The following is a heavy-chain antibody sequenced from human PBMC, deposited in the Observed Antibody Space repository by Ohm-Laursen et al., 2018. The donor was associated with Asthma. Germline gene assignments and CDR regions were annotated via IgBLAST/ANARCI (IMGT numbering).Heavy chain of an antibody. D-gene: IGHD3-3*01. CDR2: MSNDGSGN. J-gene: IGHJ4*02. CDR1: GFTFSSYG. Sequence: SLRPSCAASGFTFSSYGMHWVRQAPGKGLESVAFMSNDGSGNYNADSVKGRFSVSRDDSKNTLYLQMNSLRPDDTVVYYCARDVMEWYLPAFDFWGQGTLVTVSS. V-gene: IGHV3-30*03. CDR3: ARDVMEWYLPAFDF.